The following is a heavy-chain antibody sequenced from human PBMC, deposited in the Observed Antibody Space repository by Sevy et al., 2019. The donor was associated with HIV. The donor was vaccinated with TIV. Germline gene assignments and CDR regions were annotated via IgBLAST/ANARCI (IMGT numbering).Heavy chain of an antibody. V-gene: IGHV3-21*01. Sequence: GGSLRLSCAASGFTFSSCSMNWVRQAPGRGLEWVSSITSSSYIYYADSVKGRFTLSRDNAKNSLYLQMNSLRAEDTAVYYCARHHPGYFYGMDVWGQRTTVTVSS. CDR3: ARHHPGYFYGMDV. CDR2: ITSSSYI. CDR1: GFTFSSCS. J-gene: IGHJ6*02.